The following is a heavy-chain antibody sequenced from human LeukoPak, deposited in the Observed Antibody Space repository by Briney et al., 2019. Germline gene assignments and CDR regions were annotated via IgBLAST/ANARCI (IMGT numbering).Heavy chain of an antibody. D-gene: IGHD3-3*01. Sequence: SETLSLTCAVYGGSFSGYYWSWIRQPPGKGLEWIGEINHSGSTNYNPSLKSRVTISVDTSKNQFSLKLSSVTAADTAAYYCARVPSDDFWSGYYYGMDVWGQGTTVTVSS. CDR2: INHSGST. CDR3: ARVPSDDFWSGYYYGMDV. V-gene: IGHV4-34*01. J-gene: IGHJ6*02. CDR1: GGSFSGYY.